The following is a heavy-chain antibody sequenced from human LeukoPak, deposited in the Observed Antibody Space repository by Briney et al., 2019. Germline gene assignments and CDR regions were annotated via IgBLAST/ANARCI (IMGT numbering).Heavy chain of an antibody. J-gene: IGHJ4*02. D-gene: IGHD3-22*01. CDR2: ISWNSGSI. CDR1: GFTFDDYA. CDR3: AKAPYYYDSSGYYLFDY. Sequence: GGSLRLSCAASGFTFDDYAMHWVRQAPGKGLEWVSGISWNSGSIGYADSVKGRFTISRDNAKNSLYLQMNSLRAEDTALYYCAKAPYYYDSSGYYLFDYWGQGTLVTVSS. V-gene: IGHV3-9*01.